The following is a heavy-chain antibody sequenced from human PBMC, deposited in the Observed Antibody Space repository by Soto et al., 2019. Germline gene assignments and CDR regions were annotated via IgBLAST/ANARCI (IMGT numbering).Heavy chain of an antibody. Sequence: SVKVSCKASGGTFSSYTISWVRQAPGQGLEWMGRIIPILGIANYAQKFQGRVTITADKSTSTAYMELSSLRSEDTAVYYCASSNAWSGYYIWFDPLGQGNLVTVS. CDR1: GGTFSSYT. J-gene: IGHJ5*02. CDR2: IIPILGIA. V-gene: IGHV1-69*02. D-gene: IGHD3-3*01. CDR3: ASSNAWSGYYIWFDP.